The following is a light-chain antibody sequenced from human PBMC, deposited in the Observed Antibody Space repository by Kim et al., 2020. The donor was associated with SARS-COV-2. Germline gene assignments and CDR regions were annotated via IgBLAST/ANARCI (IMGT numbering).Light chain of an antibody. J-gene: IGKJ4*01. CDR2: AAS. CDR1: QGVSSW. CDR3: QQANSFPLT. Sequence: SSVGDRGTITCRASQGVSSWVAWYQQKPGKAPKLLIYAASNLQSGVPSRFSGSGSGTDFTLTISSLQPEDFATYYCQQANSFPLTFGGGTKVDIK. V-gene: IGKV1D-12*01.